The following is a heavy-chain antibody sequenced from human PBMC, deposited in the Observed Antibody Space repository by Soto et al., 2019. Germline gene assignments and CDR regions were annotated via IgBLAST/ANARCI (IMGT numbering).Heavy chain of an antibody. J-gene: IGHJ3*02. CDR2: INPNSGGT. CDR3: ARGANIAEDPQAFDI. CDR1: GYIFTGYY. V-gene: IGHV1-2*04. D-gene: IGHD6-13*01. Sequence: ASVKVSCKASGYIFTGYYIHWVRQVPGQGLEWMGWINPNSGGTHYAQKFQGWVTMTRDTSISTAYMELSRLRSDDMAVYNCARGANIAEDPQAFDIWGQGTMVTVSS.